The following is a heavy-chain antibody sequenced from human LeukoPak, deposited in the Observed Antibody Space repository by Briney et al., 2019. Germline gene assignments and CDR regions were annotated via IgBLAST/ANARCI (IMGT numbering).Heavy chain of an antibody. CDR2: INAGNGNT. Sequence: GASVKVSCKASGYTFTSYAMHWVRQAPGQRLEWMGWINAGNGNTKYSQKFQGRVTITRDTSASTAYMELSSLRSADTAVYYCARGYYDLLTGHVVTYYFDYWGQGTLVTVSS. CDR1: GYTFTSYA. D-gene: IGHD3-9*01. V-gene: IGHV1-3*01. J-gene: IGHJ4*02. CDR3: ARGYYDLLTGHVVTYYFDY.